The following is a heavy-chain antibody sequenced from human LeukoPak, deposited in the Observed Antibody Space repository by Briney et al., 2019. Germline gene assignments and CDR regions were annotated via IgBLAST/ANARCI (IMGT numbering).Heavy chain of an antibody. Sequence: PGGSLRLSCAASGFTFSSYGMHWVRQAPGKGLEWVAVIWYDGSNKYYADSVKGRFTISRDNSKNTLYLQMNSLRAEDTAVYYCTRGYYDSSGSIDYWGQGTLVTASS. V-gene: IGHV3-33*01. CDR1: GFTFSSYG. CDR2: IWYDGSNK. J-gene: IGHJ4*02. CDR3: TRGYYDSSGSIDY. D-gene: IGHD3-22*01.